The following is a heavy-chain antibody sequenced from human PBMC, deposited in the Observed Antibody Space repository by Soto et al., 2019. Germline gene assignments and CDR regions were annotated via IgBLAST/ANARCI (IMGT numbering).Heavy chain of an antibody. Sequence: DVQLVESGGGMVQPGDSLRLSCEVSGFIFSMYSMSWVRQTPGKGLEWVAKIPQDGVDGHYADAVKGRFTISRDNGKNSLYLQMNNLRAEDTAVYYCARDHLILPAHDFFYGSDVWGRGATVTVSS. V-gene: IGHV3-7*03. D-gene: IGHD2-21*02. CDR3: ARDHLILPAHDFFYGSDV. CDR2: IPQDGVDG. CDR1: GFIFSMYS. J-gene: IGHJ6*02.